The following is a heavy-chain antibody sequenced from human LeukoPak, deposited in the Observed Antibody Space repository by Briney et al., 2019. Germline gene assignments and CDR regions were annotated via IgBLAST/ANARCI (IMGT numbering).Heavy chain of an antibody. Sequence: SETLSLPCTVSGGSISSYYWSWIRQPPGKGLEWIGYIYYSGSTNYNPSLKSRVTISVDTSKNQFSLKLSSVTAADTAVYYCARASDYGSGSYLGYYYYYYMDVWGKGTTVTVSS. D-gene: IGHD3-10*01. CDR1: GGSISSYY. V-gene: IGHV4-59*01. CDR3: ARASDYGSGSYLGYYYYYYMDV. CDR2: IYYSGST. J-gene: IGHJ6*03.